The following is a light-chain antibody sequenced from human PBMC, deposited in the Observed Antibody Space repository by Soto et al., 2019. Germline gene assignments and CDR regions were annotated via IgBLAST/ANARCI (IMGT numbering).Light chain of an antibody. CDR1: QDITNY. J-gene: IGKJ4*01. V-gene: IGKV1-33*01. CDR3: QQYDKVPLT. Sequence: DIQMTQSPSSLSASVGDRVTITCRASQDITNYLNWYQKRPGKAPKLLIYDASILETGVPSRFSGSGSGAHFTFTISSLQAEDIATHYCQQYDKVPLTFGGGTKVDTK. CDR2: DAS.